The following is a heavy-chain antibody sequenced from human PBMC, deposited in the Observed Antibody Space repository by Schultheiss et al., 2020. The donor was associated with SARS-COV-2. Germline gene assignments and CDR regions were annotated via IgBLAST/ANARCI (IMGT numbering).Heavy chain of an antibody. D-gene: IGHD1-26*01. CDR3: ARSEGVTTFDY. Sequence: GESLKISCKASGYRFPNQWIGWVRQMPGKGLEWMGIMYPRDSDTRYSPSFQGQVTISADKSINAAYVQWSSLKASDTAMYYCARSEGVTTFDYWGQGTLVTVSS. CDR2: MYPRDSDT. J-gene: IGHJ4*02. CDR1: GYRFPNQW. V-gene: IGHV5-51*01.